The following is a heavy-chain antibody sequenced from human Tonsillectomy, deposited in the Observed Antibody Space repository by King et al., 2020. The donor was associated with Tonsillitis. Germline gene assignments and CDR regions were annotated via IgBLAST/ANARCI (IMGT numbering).Heavy chain of an antibody. D-gene: IGHD1-26*01. Sequence: VQLQESGPGLVKPSETLSLTCTVSGGSINSKSYFWAWIRQAPGRGLEWIGSVLDTGSTHYNPSLKSRVTISIDTSKNQFSLELNSLTDADTAVYYCARHFDIMGAPDYPFDIWGQGTLVTVSS. J-gene: IGHJ3*02. V-gene: IGHV4-39*01. CDR3: ARHFDIMGAPDYPFDI. CDR1: GGSINSKSYF. CDR2: VLDTGST.